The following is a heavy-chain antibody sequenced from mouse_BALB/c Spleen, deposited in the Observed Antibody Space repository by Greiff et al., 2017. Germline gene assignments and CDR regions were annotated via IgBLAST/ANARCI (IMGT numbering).Heavy chain of an antibody. D-gene: IGHD3-1*01. J-gene: IGHJ3*01. CDR1: GFTFNTNA. Sequence: EVQLVETGGGLVQPKGSLKLSCAASGFTFNTNAMNWVRQAPGKGLEWVARIRSKSNNYATYYADSVKDRFTISRDDSQSMLYLQMNNLKTEDTAMYYCVRDERGQLGCPFAYWGQGTLVTVSA. CDR3: VRDERGQLGCPFAY. V-gene: IGHV10S3*01. CDR2: IRSKSNNYAT.